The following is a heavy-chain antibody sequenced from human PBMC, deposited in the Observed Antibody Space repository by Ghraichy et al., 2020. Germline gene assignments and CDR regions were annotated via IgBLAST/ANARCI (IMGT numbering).Heavy chain of an antibody. CDR1: GFTFSSHS. J-gene: IGHJ6*02. CDR2: ISSSSSYI. V-gene: IGHV3-21*01. CDR3: ARGGNYVYYYGINV. D-gene: IGHD4-11*01. Sequence: GESLNISCAASGFTFSSHSMNWVRQAPGKGLEWVSSISSSSSYIYYADSVKGRFTISRDNAKNSLYLQMNSLGAEDTAVYYCARGGNYVYYYGINVWGQGTTVTVSS.